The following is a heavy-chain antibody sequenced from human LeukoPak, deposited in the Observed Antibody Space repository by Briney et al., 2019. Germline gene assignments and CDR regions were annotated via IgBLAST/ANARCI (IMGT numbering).Heavy chain of an antibody. CDR3: ARAVHYSGTSDQYTGGWYYFDF. D-gene: IGHD3-10*01. CDR1: GDSINNYY. J-gene: IGHJ4*02. Sequence: SETLSLTCTVSGDSINNYYWSWIRQPPGKGLEWIGNVNYSGSSNSNPSLKSRATISVDMSRKHFFLDLISVTAADTAVYYCARAVHYSGTSDQYTGGWYYFDFWGQGTRVTVSS. V-gene: IGHV4-59*01. CDR2: VNYSGSS.